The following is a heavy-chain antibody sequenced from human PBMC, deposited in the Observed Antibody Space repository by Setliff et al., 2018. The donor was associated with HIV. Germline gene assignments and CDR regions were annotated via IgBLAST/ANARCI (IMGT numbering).Heavy chain of an antibody. CDR2: IFHSGST. V-gene: IGHV4-39*07. CDR1: GGSFNTRRTK. Sequence: PSETLSLTCRVSGGSFNTRRTKWGWIRQSPGKGLEWIGSIFHSGSTYNNPSLKSRVTISVDTSKNQFSLKLSSVTAADTAVYYCARVLYRGSGRSYYYYYMDVWGKGTTVTVSS. D-gene: IGHD3-10*01. J-gene: IGHJ6*03. CDR3: ARVLYRGSGRSYYYYYMDV.